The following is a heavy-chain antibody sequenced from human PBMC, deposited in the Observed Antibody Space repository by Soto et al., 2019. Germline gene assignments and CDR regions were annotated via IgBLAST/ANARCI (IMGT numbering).Heavy chain of an antibody. CDR1: GFSFSSYA. J-gene: IGHJ4*02. CDR2: ISYDGSNK. D-gene: IGHD6-13*01. V-gene: IGHV3-30-3*01. Sequence: QVQLVESGGGVVQPGRSLRLSCAASGFSFSSYAMNWVRQAPGTGLEWVAVISYDGSNKYYADSVKGRFTISRDNSKNTLYLQVNSLRAEDTAVYYCAGDLASYSINGYFDYWGQGTLVTVSS. CDR3: AGDLASYSINGYFDY.